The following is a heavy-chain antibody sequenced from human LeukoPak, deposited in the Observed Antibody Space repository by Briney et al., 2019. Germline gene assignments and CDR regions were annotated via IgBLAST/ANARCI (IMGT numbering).Heavy chain of an antibody. D-gene: IGHD6-19*01. V-gene: IGHV4-39*07. CDR1: GGSISSSSYY. CDR3: ASQDIAVAGPLWY. J-gene: IGHJ4*02. Sequence: PSETLSLTCTVSGGSISSSSYYWGWIRQPPGKGLEWIGNIYYSGSTYYNPSLKSRVTISVDTSKNQSSLKLSSVTAADTAVYCCASQDIAVAGPLWYWGQGTLVTVSS. CDR2: IYYSGST.